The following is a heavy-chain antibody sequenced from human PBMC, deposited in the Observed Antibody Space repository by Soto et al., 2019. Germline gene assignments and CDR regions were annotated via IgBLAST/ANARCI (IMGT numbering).Heavy chain of an antibody. V-gene: IGHV4-30-4*01. D-gene: IGHD2-2*01. CDR1: GGSISSGDYY. CDR3: AIIVRFCGSPIGRVRKWFDP. CDR2: MFYTGTT. J-gene: IGHJ5*02. Sequence: PSETLSLTCSVSGGSISSGDYYWSWIRQPPGKGLEWIGYMFYTGTTYYNPSLKSRITISMDTSKNQFSLRLTSVTAADTAEYQCAIIVRFCGSPIGRVRKWFDPWGQGSRVTVSS.